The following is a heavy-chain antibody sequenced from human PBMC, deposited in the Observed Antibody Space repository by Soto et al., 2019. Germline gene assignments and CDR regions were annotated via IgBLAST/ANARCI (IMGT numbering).Heavy chain of an antibody. Sequence: EVQLVESGGGLVQPGGSLRLSCAASGFTFSSYWMHWVHQVPGKGLVWVSHIDSDGISTTYADSVKGRFTISRDNAKNTVYLQMNSLRAEDTAVYYCVRDDVGVGIDYWGLGTLVTVSS. CDR2: IDSDGIST. CDR1: GFTFSSYW. V-gene: IGHV3-74*03. CDR3: VRDDVGVGIDY. D-gene: IGHD1-26*01. J-gene: IGHJ4*02.